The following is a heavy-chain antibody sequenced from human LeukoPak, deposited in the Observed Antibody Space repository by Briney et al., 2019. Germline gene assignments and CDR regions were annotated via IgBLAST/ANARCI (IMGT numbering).Heavy chain of an antibody. CDR3: ARSGYSYGYASVSSFDY. CDR1: GGSFSGYY. D-gene: IGHD5-18*01. CDR2: INHSGST. Sequence: PSETLSLTCAVYGGSFSGYYWSWIRQPPGKGLEWIGEINHSGSTNYNPSLKSRVTISVDTSKNQFSLKLSSVTAADTAVYYCARSGYSYGYASVSSFDYWGQGTLVTVSS. V-gene: IGHV4-34*01. J-gene: IGHJ4*02.